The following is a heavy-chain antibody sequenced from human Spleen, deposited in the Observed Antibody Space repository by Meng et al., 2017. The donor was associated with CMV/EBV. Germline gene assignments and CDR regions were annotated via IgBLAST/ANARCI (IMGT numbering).Heavy chain of an antibody. J-gene: IGHJ4*02. CDR3: AREGHTNGVKFDY. CDR1: GGSYSSGDYY. V-gene: IGHV4-30-4*01. Sequence: QAHSQGSGPVLGSPTQTLSLTCTVHGGSYSSGDYYWICIRQPPGKGMEWIGYISYSGSTYYNPSLKSRVTISVDTSKNQFSLKLSSVTAADTAVYYCAREGHTNGVKFDYWGQGTLVTVSS. D-gene: IGHD2-8*01. CDR2: ISYSGST.